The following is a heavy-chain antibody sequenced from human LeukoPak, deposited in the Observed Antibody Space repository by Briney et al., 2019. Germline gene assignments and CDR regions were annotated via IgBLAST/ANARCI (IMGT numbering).Heavy chain of an antibody. Sequence: SETLSLTCTVSGGSISSYYWSWIRQPPGKGLEWIGYIYYSGSTNYNPSLKSRVTITVDTSKSQFSLKLSSVTAADTAVYYCARTLGGAVFSNSYNFDYWGQGTLVTVSS. D-gene: IGHD4-11*01. CDR2: IYYSGST. J-gene: IGHJ4*02. V-gene: IGHV4-59*01. CDR3: ARTLGGAVFSNSYNFDY. CDR1: GGSISSYY.